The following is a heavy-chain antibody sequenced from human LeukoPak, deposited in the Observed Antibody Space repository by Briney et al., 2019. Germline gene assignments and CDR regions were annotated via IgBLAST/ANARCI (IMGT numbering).Heavy chain of an antibody. CDR3: ARAGHGGAFDI. V-gene: IGHV3-33*08. Sequence: PGGSLRLSCAASGFTFSSYGMHWVRQAPGKGLEWVAVIWYGGSNKYYADSVKGRFTISRDNSKNTLYLQMNSLRAEDTAVYYCARAGHGGAFDIWGQGTMVTVSS. CDR1: GFTFSSYG. J-gene: IGHJ3*02. CDR2: IWYGGSNK. D-gene: IGHD4-23*01.